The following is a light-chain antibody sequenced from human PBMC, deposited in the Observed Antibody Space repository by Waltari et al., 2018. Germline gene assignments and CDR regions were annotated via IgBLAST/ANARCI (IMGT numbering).Light chain of an antibody. Sequence: DTQMTQSPSTLSASVGDRVTITCRASQSIGSWLAWYQQQPGKAPKLLIYEATSLESGVPSRFSASGSGTEFTLTISSLQPDDFATYYCQRYNSYPISFGPGTKVDI. J-gene: IGKJ3*01. CDR1: QSIGSW. CDR3: QRYNSYPIS. CDR2: EAT. V-gene: IGKV1-5*03.